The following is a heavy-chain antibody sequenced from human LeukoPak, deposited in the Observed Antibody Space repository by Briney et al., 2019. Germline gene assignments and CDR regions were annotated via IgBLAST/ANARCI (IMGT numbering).Heavy chain of an antibody. Sequence: GGSLRLSCAASGFTFSDYYMSWIRQAPGKGLEWVSYISSSGGTIYYADSVKGRFTTSRDNAKNSLYLQMNSLRAEDTAVYYCARYIAAAGSIDPWGQGTLVTVSS. CDR3: ARYIAAAGSIDP. CDR1: GFTFSDYY. V-gene: IGHV3-11*01. D-gene: IGHD6-13*01. CDR2: ISSSGGTI. J-gene: IGHJ5*02.